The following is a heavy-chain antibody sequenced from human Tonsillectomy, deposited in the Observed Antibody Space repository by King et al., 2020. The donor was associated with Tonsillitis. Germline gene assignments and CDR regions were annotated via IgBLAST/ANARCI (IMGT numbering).Heavy chain of an antibody. D-gene: IGHD6-13*01. V-gene: IGHV4-59*08. J-gene: IGHJ2*01. CDR2: IYYTGST. Sequence: VQLQESGPGLVKPSETLSLTCTVSGDSISSYYWSWIRQPPGKGLEWIGYIYYTGSTNYNPSLKSRVTMSVDTSNNQFSLKLTSVTAADTAVFYCARHGRNWSRYFDLWGRGTLVTVSS. CDR3: ARHGRNWSRYFDL. CDR1: GDSISSYY.